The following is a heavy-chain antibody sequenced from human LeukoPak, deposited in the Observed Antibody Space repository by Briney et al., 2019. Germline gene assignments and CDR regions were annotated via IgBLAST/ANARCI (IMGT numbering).Heavy chain of an antibody. CDR3: ARVLSGSWLWF. CDR1: GGTFSSYA. CDR2: IIPTLVIA. J-gene: IGHJ4*02. D-gene: IGHD5-18*01. Sequence: SVKVSCKASGGTFSSYAITWVRQAPGQGLEWMGRIIPTLVIANYAQKFQGRVTITADKSTSTAYMELSSLRPEDTAVYYCARVLSGSWLWFWGQGTLVTVSS. V-gene: IGHV1-69*04.